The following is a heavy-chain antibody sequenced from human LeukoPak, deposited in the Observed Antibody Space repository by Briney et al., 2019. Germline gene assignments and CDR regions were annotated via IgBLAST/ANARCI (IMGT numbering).Heavy chain of an antibody. V-gene: IGHV1-2*02. CDR2: INPNSGGT. CDR1: GYTFTSYG. D-gene: IGHD2/OR15-2a*01. CDR3: ARDFSGSGLGY. Sequence: ASVKVSCKASGYTFTSYGISWVRQAPGQGLEWMGWINPNSGGTNYAQKFQGRVTMTRDTSISTAYMELSRLRSDDTAVYYCARDFSGSGLGYWGQGTLVTVSS. J-gene: IGHJ4*02.